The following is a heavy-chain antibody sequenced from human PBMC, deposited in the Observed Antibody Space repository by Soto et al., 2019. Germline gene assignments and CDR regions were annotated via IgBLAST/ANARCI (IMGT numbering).Heavy chain of an antibody. CDR2: IIPIFGTA. CDR3: ARVSYDILTGYYNNYYFYGMDV. V-gene: IGHV1-69*13. J-gene: IGHJ6*02. CDR1: GVTFSSYS. Sequence: SVKVSCKASGVTFSSYSISWVRQAPGQGLEWMGGIIPIFGTANYAQKFQGRVTITADESTSTAYMELSSLRSEDTAVYYCARVSYDILTGYYNNYYFYGMDVWGQGTTVTVSS. D-gene: IGHD3-9*01.